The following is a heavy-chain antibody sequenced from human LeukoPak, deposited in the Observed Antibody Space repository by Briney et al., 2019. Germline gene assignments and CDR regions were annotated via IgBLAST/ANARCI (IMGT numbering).Heavy chain of an antibody. CDR2: ISYDGSNK. CDR3: AKHRQKVATKGPFDY. CDR1: GFTFSSYG. Sequence: GRSLRLSCAASGFTFSSYGMHWVRQAPGKGLEWAAVISYDGSNKYYADSVKGRFTISRDNSKNTLYLQMNSRRAEDTAVYYRAKHRQKVATKGPFDYWGQGTLVTVSS. J-gene: IGHJ4*02. V-gene: IGHV3-30*18. D-gene: IGHD5-12*01.